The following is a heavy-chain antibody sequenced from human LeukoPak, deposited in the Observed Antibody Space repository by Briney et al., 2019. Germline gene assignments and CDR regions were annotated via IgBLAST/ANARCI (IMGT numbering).Heavy chain of an antibody. V-gene: IGHV1-18*01. J-gene: IGHJ5*02. CDR3: ARNIGYDSSGYYNP. CDR1: GYTFTSYG. D-gene: IGHD3-22*01. Sequence: XCKASGYTFTSYGIXWVRQAPGQGLEWMGWISAYNGNTNYAQKLQGRVTMTTDTSTSTAYMELRSLRSDDTAVYYCARNIGYDSSGYYNPWGQGTLVTVSS. CDR2: ISAYNGNT.